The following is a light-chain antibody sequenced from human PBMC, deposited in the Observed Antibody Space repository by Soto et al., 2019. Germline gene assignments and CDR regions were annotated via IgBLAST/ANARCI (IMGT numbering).Light chain of an antibody. CDR3: AAWXNSLYGPV. V-gene: IGLV1-44*01. CDR2: SND. J-gene: IGLJ3*02. CDR1: SSNIGSNA. Sequence: QSVLTQPPSASGTPGQRVTISCSGSSSNIGSNAVNWYQHLPGTAPKLLIYSNDQRPSGVPDRFSGSKSGTSASLAISGLXXXXXXXXXXAAWXNSLYGPVFGGGTKLTVL.